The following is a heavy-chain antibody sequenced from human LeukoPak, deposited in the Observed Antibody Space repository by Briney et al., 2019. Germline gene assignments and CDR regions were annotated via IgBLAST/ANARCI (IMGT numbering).Heavy chain of an antibody. CDR1: GGSISSYY. D-gene: IGHD3-10*01. CDR2: IYYSGST. CDR3: ARESQRVRGRIITNGAFDI. J-gene: IGHJ3*02. V-gene: IGHV4-59*01. Sequence: SETLSLTCTVSGGSISSYYWSWIRQPPGKGLEWIGYIYYSGSTNYNPSLKSRVTISVDTSKNQFSLKLSSVTAADTAVYYCARESQRVRGRIITNGAFDIWGQGTMVTVSS.